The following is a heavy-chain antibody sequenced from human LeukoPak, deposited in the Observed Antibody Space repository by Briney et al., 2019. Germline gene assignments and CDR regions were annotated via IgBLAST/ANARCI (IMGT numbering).Heavy chain of an antibody. V-gene: IGHV1-8*02. Sequence: ASVKVSCKASGYTFTSYGISWVRQATGQGLEWMGWMNPNSGNTGYAQKFQGRVTMTRNTSISTAYMELSSLRSEDTAVYYCARGQVHDYVWGSYRYRREFDYWGQGTLVTVSS. CDR3: ARGQVHDYVWGSYRYRREFDY. J-gene: IGHJ4*02. CDR1: GYTFTSYG. D-gene: IGHD3-16*02. CDR2: MNPNSGNT.